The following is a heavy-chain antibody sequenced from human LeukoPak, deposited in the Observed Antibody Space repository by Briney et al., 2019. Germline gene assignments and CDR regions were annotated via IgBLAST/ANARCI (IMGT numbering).Heavy chain of an antibody. V-gene: IGHV3-21*01. CDR1: GFTFSSYG. J-gene: IGHJ3*01. D-gene: IGHD3-22*01. Sequence: GGSLRLSCAASGFTFSSYGMNWVRQAPGKGLEWVSSISSSSSYIYYADSVKGRFTISRDNAKNSLYLQMNSLRAEDTAMYYCARDADSSGFHDAFDFWGQGTMVTVSS. CDR2: ISSSSSYI. CDR3: ARDADSSGFHDAFDF.